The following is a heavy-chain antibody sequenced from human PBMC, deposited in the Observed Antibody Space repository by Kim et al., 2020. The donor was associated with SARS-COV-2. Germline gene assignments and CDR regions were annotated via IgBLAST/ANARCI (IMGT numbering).Heavy chain of an antibody. CDR2: IYTSGST. Sequence: SETLSLTCTVSGGSISSYYWSWIRQPAGKGLEWIGRIYTSGSTNYNPSLKSRVTMSVDTSKNQFSLKLSSVTAADTAVYYCARGRGFSGYRYSFDYWGQGTLVTVSS. V-gene: IGHV4-4*07. CDR3: ARGRGFSGYRYSFDY. J-gene: IGHJ4*02. CDR1: GGSISSYY. D-gene: IGHD3-22*01.